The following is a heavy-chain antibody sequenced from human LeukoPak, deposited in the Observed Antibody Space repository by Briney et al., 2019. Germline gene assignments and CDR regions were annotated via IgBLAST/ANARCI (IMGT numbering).Heavy chain of an antibody. J-gene: IGHJ1*01. Sequence: GASVKVSCKASGYTFTSYAMNWVRQAPGQGLEWMGWISAYNDYTNYAQKLQVRVTMTTDTSTSTAYMELRSLTSDDTAVYYCARDKAVTTELTQYFQHWGQGTLVTVSS. D-gene: IGHD4-11*01. CDR3: ARDKAVTTELTQYFQH. V-gene: IGHV1-18*01. CDR1: GYTFTSYA. CDR2: ISAYNDYT.